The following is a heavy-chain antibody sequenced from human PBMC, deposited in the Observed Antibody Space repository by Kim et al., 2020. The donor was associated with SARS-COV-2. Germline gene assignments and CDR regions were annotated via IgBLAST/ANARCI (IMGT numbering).Heavy chain of an antibody. Sequence: AVSVKSRITINPDTSKNQFSLQLNSVTPEDTAVYYCARASLWFGEFFFDYWGQGTLVTVSS. J-gene: IGHJ4*02. D-gene: IGHD3-10*01. CDR3: ARASLWFGEFFFDY. V-gene: IGHV6-1*01.